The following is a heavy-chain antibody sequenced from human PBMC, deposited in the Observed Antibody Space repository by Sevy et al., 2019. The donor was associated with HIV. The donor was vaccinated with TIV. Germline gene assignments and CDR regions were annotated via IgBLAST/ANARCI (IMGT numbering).Heavy chain of an antibody. V-gene: IGHV3-7*01. D-gene: IGHD5-18*01. J-gene: IGHJ4*02. CDR3: VREGLGGFSYSLDC. CDR1: GFTFSSYW. Sequence: GGSQRLSCAASGFTFSSYWMSWVRQAPGKGLEWVATMKQDRSEKYYVDSVKGRFTISRDNAKHSLYLQMNSLRAEDTAVYYCVREGLGGFSYSLDCWGQGTLVTVSS. CDR2: MKQDRSEK.